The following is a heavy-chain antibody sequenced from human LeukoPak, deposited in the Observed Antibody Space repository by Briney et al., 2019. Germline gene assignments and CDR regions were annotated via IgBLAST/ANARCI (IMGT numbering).Heavy chain of an antibody. V-gene: IGHV1-18*01. CDR3: ARGNSSGWGDAFDS. J-gene: IGHJ3*02. CDR2: ISAYNGNT. CDR1: GYTFTSYG. D-gene: IGHD6-19*01. Sequence: ASVKVTCKASGYTFTSYGNSWVRQAPGQGLEWMGWISAYNGNTNYAQKLPGRVTITTDTSTTTDYMELSSLRADDTAVYYCARGNSSGWGDAFDSWGQGTMVTVSS.